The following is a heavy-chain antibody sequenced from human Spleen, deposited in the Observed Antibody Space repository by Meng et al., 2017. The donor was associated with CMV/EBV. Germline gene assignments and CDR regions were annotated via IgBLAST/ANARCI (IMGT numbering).Heavy chain of an antibody. CDR2: ITWNGDAT. D-gene: IGHD3-3*02. Sequence: GESLNISCEASGFIFYDFGMSWVRQAPGKGLEWVSGITWNGDATGYGDSVKGRFTISRDNSKNTLYLQMSSLRAEDTAVYYCANPSRVGIFGNYWGQGTLVTVSS. V-gene: IGHV3-20*04. J-gene: IGHJ4*02. CDR3: ANPSRVGIFGNY. CDR1: GFIFYDFG.